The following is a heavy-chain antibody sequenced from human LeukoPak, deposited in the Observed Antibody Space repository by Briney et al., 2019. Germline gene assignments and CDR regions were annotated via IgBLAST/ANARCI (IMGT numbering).Heavy chain of an antibody. Sequence: GGSLRLSCAASGFTFYNYAMSWVRQAPGRGLEWVSALIDSGDTTYYADSVKGRFTISRDNSKNTLFLQMNSLTAEDTAIYYCVKEGGSFLTWFDSWGQGSLVTVSS. CDR1: GFTFYNYA. D-gene: IGHD2-15*01. CDR2: LIDSGDTT. J-gene: IGHJ5*01. V-gene: IGHV3-23*01. CDR3: VKEGGSFLTWFDS.